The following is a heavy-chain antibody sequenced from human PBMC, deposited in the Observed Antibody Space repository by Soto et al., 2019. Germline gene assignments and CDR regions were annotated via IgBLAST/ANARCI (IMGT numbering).Heavy chain of an antibody. D-gene: IGHD6-19*01. J-gene: IGHJ4*02. Sequence: QVQLVESGGGVVQPGRSLRLSCAASGFSFSTYAMHWVRQAPGKGLEWVAVMSYDGNNKYYADSVKGRFTISRDNSKNTLYLQMNSLRAEDTAVYYCARDLGYGSGWYLRYWGQGTLVTVSS. V-gene: IGHV3-30-3*01. CDR3: ARDLGYGSGWYLRY. CDR1: GFSFSTYA. CDR2: MSYDGNNK.